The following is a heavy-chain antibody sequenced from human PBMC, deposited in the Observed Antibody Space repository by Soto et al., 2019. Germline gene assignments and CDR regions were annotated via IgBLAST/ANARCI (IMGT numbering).Heavy chain of an antibody. CDR3: ATPYDFWSGDAFDI. Sequence: GGSLRLSCAASGFTVSSNYMSWVRQAPGKGLEWVSVIYSGGSTYYADSVKGRFTISRHNSKNTLYLQMNSLRAEDTAVYYCATPYDFWSGDAFDIWGQGTMVTVSS. D-gene: IGHD3-3*01. CDR1: GFTVSSNY. V-gene: IGHV3-53*04. CDR2: IYSGGST. J-gene: IGHJ3*02.